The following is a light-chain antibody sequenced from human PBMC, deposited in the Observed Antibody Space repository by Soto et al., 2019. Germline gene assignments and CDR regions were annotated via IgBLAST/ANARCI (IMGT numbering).Light chain of an antibody. Sequence: IVLTQSPGTLSLSPGERATLSCRAIQSVSSSFLAWYQQKPGQAPRLLIYGASSRATGIPDRFSGSGSGTDFTLTISRLEPEDFAVYYCHQYGSSPATFGQGTKVDIK. CDR3: HQYGSSPAT. CDR2: GAS. CDR1: QSVSSSF. J-gene: IGKJ1*01. V-gene: IGKV3-20*01.